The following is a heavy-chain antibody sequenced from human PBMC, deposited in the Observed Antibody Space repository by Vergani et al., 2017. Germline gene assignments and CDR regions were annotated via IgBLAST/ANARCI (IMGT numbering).Heavy chain of an antibody. CDR2: VSNNGNIT. CDR3: TKEPTGPGFGGSFFDY. CDR1: GFTFRNIG. Sequence: QVQLVESGGDVVKPGGSLRLSCAASGFTFRNIGIHWVRQAPGKGLEWIAVVSNNGNITYYADSVKGRFTLSRDNSKNMVYLQMSSLRADDTAVYFCTKEPTGPGFGGSFFDYWGRGTLVTVSS. J-gene: IGHJ4*02. V-gene: IGHV3-30*18. D-gene: IGHD3-3*01.